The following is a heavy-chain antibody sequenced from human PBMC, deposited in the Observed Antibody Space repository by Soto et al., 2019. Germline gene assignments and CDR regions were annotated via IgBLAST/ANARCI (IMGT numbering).Heavy chain of an antibody. V-gene: IGHV1-3*01. D-gene: IGHD3-9*01. J-gene: IGHJ6*02. CDR1: GYTFTSYA. Sequence: QVQLVQSGAEVKKPGASVKVSCKASGYTFTSYAMHWVRQAPGQRLEWMGWINAGNGNTKYSQKFQGRVTITRDTSASTAYMELSSLRSEETAVYYCARKRYFDWLVSPPYYYYGMDVWGQGTTVTVSS. CDR3: ARKRYFDWLVSPPYYYYGMDV. CDR2: INAGNGNT.